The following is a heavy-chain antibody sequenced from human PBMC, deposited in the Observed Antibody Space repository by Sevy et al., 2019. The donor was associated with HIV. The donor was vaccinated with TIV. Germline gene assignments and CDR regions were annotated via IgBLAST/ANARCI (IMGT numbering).Heavy chain of an antibody. V-gene: IGHV3-23*01. Sequence: GGSLRLSCEASGFTFSSYGMTWVRQAPEKGLEWVSSISDSGGTTYYADSVKGRFTISRDNSKNTLYLQVNSLRAEDTATYYCAKGDWSGAGIYKWVDPWGQGTLVTVS. CDR1: GFTFSSYG. D-gene: IGHD3-3*01. CDR3: AKGDWSGAGIYKWVDP. J-gene: IGHJ5*02. CDR2: ISDSGGTT.